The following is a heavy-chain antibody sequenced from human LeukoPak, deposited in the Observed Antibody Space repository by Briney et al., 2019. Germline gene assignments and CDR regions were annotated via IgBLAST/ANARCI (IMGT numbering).Heavy chain of an antibody. V-gene: IGHV4-31*03. J-gene: IGHJ4*02. D-gene: IGHD5-18*01. CDR1: GGSISSGDYY. CDR3: ARHVDTGTSGFDY. CDR2: IYYSGST. Sequence: SQTLSLTCTVSGGSISSGDYYWSWIRQHQGKGLEWIGYIYYSGSTYYNPSLKSRVTISVDTSKNQFSLNLSSVTAADTAVYYCARHVDTGTSGFDYWGQGTLVTVSS.